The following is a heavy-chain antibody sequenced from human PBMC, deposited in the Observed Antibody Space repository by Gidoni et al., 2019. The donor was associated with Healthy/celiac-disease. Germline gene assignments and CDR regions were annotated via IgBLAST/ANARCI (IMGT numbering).Heavy chain of an antibody. CDR1: GFTFSSYA. J-gene: IGHJ4*02. CDR3: AKDLGVVTAPLGYFDY. V-gene: IGHV3-23*01. D-gene: IGHD2-21*02. CDR2: IRGSGGST. Sequence: EVQLLASGGGFVQPGGSLRLSCPASGFTFSSYAMSWVRQAPGKGLEWVSAIRGSGGSTYYADSVKGRFNISRDNSKNTLYLQMNSLRAEDTAVYYCAKDLGVVTAPLGYFDYWGQGTLVTVSS.